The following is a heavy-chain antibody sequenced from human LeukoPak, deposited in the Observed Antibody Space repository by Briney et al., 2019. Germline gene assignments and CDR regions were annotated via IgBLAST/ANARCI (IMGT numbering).Heavy chain of an antibody. CDR1: GYSFSSYW. V-gene: IGHV5-51*01. Sequence: GESLKISCKGSGYSFSSYWIGWVRQMPGKGPEWMVIIYPGDSDIKYSPSFEGQVTISADKSNSTAYLQWSSLKASDTAMYYCARRSSSGGYYFDYGGQGTLVTVSS. J-gene: IGHJ4*02. CDR2: IYPGDSDI. CDR3: ARRSSSGGYYFDY. D-gene: IGHD3-16*01.